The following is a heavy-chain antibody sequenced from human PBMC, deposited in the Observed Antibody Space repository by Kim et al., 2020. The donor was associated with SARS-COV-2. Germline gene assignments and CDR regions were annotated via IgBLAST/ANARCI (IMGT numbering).Heavy chain of an antibody. Sequence: SETLSLTCTVSGGSISSGGYYWSWIRQHPGKGLEWIGYIYYSGSTYYNPSLKSRVTISVDTSKNQFSLKLSSVTAADTAVYYCARERGQMYQLSYYYYYGMDVWGQGTTVTVSS. V-gene: IGHV4-31*03. CDR1: GGSISSGGYY. CDR3: ARERGQMYQLSYYYYYGMDV. J-gene: IGHJ6*02. D-gene: IGHD2-2*01. CDR2: IYYSGST.